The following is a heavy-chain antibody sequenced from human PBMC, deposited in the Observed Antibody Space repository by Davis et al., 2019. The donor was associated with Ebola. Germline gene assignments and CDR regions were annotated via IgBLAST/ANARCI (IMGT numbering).Heavy chain of an antibody. CDR1: GYSFPNFW. J-gene: IGHJ4*02. CDR3: AIARGYCSGGNCGQVGLDY. Sequence: GESLKIPCKGSGYSFPNFWIGWVRQIPGKGLEWRGIIYPGDSDTRYSPPFQGQVTISADTSISTAYLQWNSLKASDTAMYFCAIARGYCSGGNCGQVGLDYWGQGTLVTVSS. V-gene: IGHV5-51*01. CDR2: IYPGDSDT. D-gene: IGHD2-15*01.